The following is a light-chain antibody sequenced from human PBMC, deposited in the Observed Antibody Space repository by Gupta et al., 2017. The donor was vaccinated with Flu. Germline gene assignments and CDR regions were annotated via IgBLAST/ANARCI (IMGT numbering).Light chain of an antibody. CDR2: DVS. CDR1: RSDVGGHNY. J-gene: IGLJ2*01. V-gene: IGLV2-11*03. Sequence: GTRSDVGGHNYVSWYQQHPGKAPKLLVYDVSKRPSGVSGRFSGSKSGNTASLTISGLQADDEADYYCYSYGGSYRVFGGGTKLTVL. CDR3: YSYGGSYRV.